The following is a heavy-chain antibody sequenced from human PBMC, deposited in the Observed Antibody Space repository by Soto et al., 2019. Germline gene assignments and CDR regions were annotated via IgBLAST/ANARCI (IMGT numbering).Heavy chain of an antibody. CDR1: GYSFTSYC. CDR2: IDPSDSYS. Sequence: GDSLKISCNGSGYSFTSYCISWVLEMPGKGLDWMWRIDPSDSYSNYSPSFQCHVTISADKSISTAYLQWSSLKASDSAMYYCASHVNGYSSSSISYGMDVCGQGTTVTVS. V-gene: IGHV5-10-1*01. CDR3: ASHVNGYSSSSISYGMDV. D-gene: IGHD6-6*01. J-gene: IGHJ6*02.